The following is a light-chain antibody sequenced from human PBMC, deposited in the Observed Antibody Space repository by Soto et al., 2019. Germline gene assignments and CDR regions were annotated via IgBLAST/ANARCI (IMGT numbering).Light chain of an antibody. CDR3: SSYATSIGV. CDR2: EVS. J-gene: IGLJ3*02. V-gene: IGLV2-14*03. CDR1: SSDIGGYNY. Sequence: QSALTQPASVSGSPGQSITISCTGSSSDIGGYNYVSWYQQYPGKAPKLLIYEVSNRPSGVSNRFSGSKSGNTASLTISGLQAEEDADYYCSSYATSIGVFGGGTKLTVL.